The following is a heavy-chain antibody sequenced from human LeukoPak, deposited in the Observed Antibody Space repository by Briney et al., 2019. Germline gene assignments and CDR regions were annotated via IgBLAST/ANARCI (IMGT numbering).Heavy chain of an antibody. J-gene: IGHJ4*02. Sequence: GGSLRLSCAASGFTFDDYAMHWVRQAPGKGLEWVSGISWNSGNIGYADSVKGRFTISRDNAKNSLYLQMNSLRAEDMALYFCAKSPGYSSSWYGGYFDYWGQGSLVTVSS. D-gene: IGHD6-13*01. V-gene: IGHV3-9*03. CDR2: ISWNSGNI. CDR3: AKSPGYSSSWYGGYFDY. CDR1: GFTFDDYA.